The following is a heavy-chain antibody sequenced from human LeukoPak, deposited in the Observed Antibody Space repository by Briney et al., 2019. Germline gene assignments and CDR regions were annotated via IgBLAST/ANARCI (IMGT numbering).Heavy chain of an antibody. Sequence: PSETLSLTCAVYGASFSGSYWSWIRQPPGKGLEWIGEITHNGRINHNPSLRSRVSISVDRAMNQFSLKMNSMTAADTAVYYCATIYGDYSDFDSWGQGTLVTVSS. D-gene: IGHD4-17*01. CDR3: ATIYGDYSDFDS. J-gene: IGHJ4*02. CDR2: ITHNGRI. V-gene: IGHV4-34*01. CDR1: GASFSGSY.